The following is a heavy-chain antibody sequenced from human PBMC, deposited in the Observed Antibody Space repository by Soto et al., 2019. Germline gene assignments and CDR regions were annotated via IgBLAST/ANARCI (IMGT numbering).Heavy chain of an antibody. CDR1: GFTFSSYG. D-gene: IGHD1-26*01. V-gene: IGHV3-30*18. Sequence: QVQLVESGGGVVQPGRSLRLSCVASGFTFSSYGMHWVRQAPGKGLEWVAIISYDGSNTYYADSVKGRVTISRDNSKNTQYLQMISMRAEDTSVYYCAKEGGLSGSYYISSSYYFDHGGQGSLVTVSS. CDR2: ISYDGSNT. CDR3: AKEGGLSGSYYISSSYYFDH. J-gene: IGHJ4*02.